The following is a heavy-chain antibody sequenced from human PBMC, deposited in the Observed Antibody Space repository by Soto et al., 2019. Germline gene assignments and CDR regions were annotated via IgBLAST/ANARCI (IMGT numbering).Heavy chain of an antibody. CDR2: TYYRSKWYN. J-gene: IGHJ5*02. Sequence: SQTLSLTCAISGDSVSSNSAAWNWIRQSPSRGLEWLGRTYYRSKWYNDYAVSVKSRITINPDTSKNQFSLQLNSVTAADTAVYYCARGYPYYYILTANWFDPWGKGTLVTVYS. D-gene: IGHD3-9*01. CDR3: ARGYPYYYILTANWFDP. CDR1: GDSVSSNSAA. V-gene: IGHV6-1*01.